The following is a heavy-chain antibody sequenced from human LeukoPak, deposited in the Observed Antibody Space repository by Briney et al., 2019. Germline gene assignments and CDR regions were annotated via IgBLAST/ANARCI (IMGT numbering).Heavy chain of an antibody. CDR3: ARGLYTYDD. D-gene: IGHD3-16*01. CDR1: GFTFDGYG. Sequence: GGSLRLSCAASGFTFDGYGGSWVRQAPGKGLEWVSGIRNGDSTAYADSMKGRFTISRDKAKNSLYLQMNSLRAEDTALYYCARGLYTYDDWGQGTLVTVSS. V-gene: IGHV3-20*04. J-gene: IGHJ4*02. CDR2: IRNGDST.